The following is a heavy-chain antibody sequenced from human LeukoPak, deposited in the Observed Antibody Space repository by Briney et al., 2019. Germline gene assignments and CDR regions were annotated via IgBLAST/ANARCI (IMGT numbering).Heavy chain of an antibody. D-gene: IGHD2-8*02. J-gene: IGHJ4*02. V-gene: IGHV3-23*01. Sequence: GGSLTLSCAVSGLNFKFYAMSWVRQAPGKGLEWVSGISGRGDSADYADSVKGRFTISRDNSKNTLYLRLNSLRVEDTATYYCVKDRYCPEVTCFGGGFEYWGQGTLVVVSS. CDR2: ISGRGDSA. CDR1: GLNFKFYA. CDR3: VKDRYCPEVTCFGGGFEY.